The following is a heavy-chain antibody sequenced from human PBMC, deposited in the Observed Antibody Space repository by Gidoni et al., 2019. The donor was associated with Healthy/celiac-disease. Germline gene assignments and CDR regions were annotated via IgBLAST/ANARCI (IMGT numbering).Heavy chain of an antibody. J-gene: IGHJ6*02. V-gene: IGHV5-10-1*03. D-gene: IGHD3-10*01. CDR2: IDPSDSYT. CDR1: GYSFTSYW. CDR3: ARGVVRFGEFQGMDV. Sequence: EVQLVQSGAEVKKPGESLRISCKGSGYSFTSYWISWVRQMPGKGLEWMGRIDPSDSYTNYSPSFQGHVTISADKSISTAYLQWRSLKASDTAMYYCARGVVRFGEFQGMDVWGQGTTVTVSS.